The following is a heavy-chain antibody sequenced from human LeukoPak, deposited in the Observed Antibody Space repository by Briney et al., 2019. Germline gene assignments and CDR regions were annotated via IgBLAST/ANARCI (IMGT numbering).Heavy chain of an antibody. V-gene: IGHV3-21*01. CDR2: ISSSSSYI. J-gene: IGHJ5*02. CDR1: GFTFSSYS. Sequence: GGSLRLSCAASGFTFSSYSMNWVRQAPGKGLEWVSSISSSSSYIYYADSVKGRFTISRDNAKNSLYLQMNSLRAEDTAVYYCASLWRIQLWPYNWFDPWGQGTLVTVSS. D-gene: IGHD5-18*01. CDR3: ASLWRIQLWPYNWFDP.